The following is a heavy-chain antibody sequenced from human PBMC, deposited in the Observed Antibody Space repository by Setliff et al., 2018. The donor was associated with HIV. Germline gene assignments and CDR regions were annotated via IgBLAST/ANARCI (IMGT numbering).Heavy chain of an antibody. J-gene: IGHJ4*02. Sequence: SETLSLTCAVYGGSFSGYYWSWIRQPPGKGLEWIGEINHSGSTNYHPSLKSRVTRSVDTSKNQFSLKLSSVTAADTAVYYCARDRTYYNFWNYYFDDWGQ. CDR1: GGSFSGYY. CDR3: ARDRTYYNFWNYYFDD. CDR2: INHSGST. D-gene: IGHD3-3*01. V-gene: IGHV4-34*01.